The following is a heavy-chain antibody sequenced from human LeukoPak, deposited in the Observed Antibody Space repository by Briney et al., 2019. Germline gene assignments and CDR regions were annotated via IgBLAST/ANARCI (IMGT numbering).Heavy chain of an antibody. CDR1: GDNISSNSAA. J-gene: IGHJ4*02. CDR2: TFYRSKWYN. V-gene: IGHV6-1*01. Sequence: SQTLSLTCAISGDNISSNSAAWNWIRQSPSRGLEWLGRTFYRSKWYNSYAVSVKSRITINPDTSKNHFSLQLNSVTPEDTAVYYCARGVATIPYYFDYWGQGALVTVSS. CDR3: ARGVATIPYYFDY. D-gene: IGHD5-12*01.